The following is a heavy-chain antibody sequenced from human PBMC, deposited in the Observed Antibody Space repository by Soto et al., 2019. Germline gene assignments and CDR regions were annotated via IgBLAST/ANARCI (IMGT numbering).Heavy chain of an antibody. CDR3: ARLPGYCSGGSCPIYFDY. D-gene: IGHD2-15*01. CDR2: VYPGDSDT. Sequence: PVESLKISCKGSGYIFTSYWIGCFLQMPVKVLEWMGIVYPGDSDTRYSPSFQGQVTISADKSISTAYLQWSSLKASDTAMYYCARLPGYCSGGSCPIYFDYWGQGTLVTVSS. J-gene: IGHJ4*02. CDR1: GYIFTSYW. V-gene: IGHV5-51*01.